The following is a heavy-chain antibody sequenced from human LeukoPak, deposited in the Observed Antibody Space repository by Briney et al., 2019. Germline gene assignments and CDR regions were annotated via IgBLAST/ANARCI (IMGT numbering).Heavy chain of an antibody. V-gene: IGHV3-30*18. CDR3: AKSTLGSSWLDY. Sequence: QTGGSLRLSCAASGFTFSSYGMHWVRQAPGKGLEWVAVISYDGSNKYYADSVKGRFTISRDNSKNTLYLQMNSLRAEDTAVYYCAKSTLGSSWLDYWGQGTLVTVSS. CDR2: ISYDGSNK. D-gene: IGHD6-13*01. CDR1: GFTFSSYG. J-gene: IGHJ4*02.